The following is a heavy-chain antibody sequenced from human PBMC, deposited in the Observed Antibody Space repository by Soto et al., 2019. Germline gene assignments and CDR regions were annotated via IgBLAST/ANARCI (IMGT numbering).Heavy chain of an antibody. J-gene: IGHJ4*02. CDR3: AKVPRYCSSGSCYGGYFDY. D-gene: IGHD2-15*01. CDR2: ISGSGGNT. Sequence: GSLRLSCAASGFTFSSYAMSWVRQAQGKGLEWVSLISGSGGNTYYADSVKGRFTISRDNSKSTMYLQMNSLRAEDTAVYYCAKVPRYCSSGSCYGGYFDYWGQGTLVTVSS. V-gene: IGHV3-23*01. CDR1: GFTFSSYA.